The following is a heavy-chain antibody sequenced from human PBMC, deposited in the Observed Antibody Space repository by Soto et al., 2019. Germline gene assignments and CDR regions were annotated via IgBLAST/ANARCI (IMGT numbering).Heavy chain of an antibody. V-gene: IGHV3-33*01. CDR3: ARGNYYYGMDV. CDR1: GFTFSSYG. J-gene: IGHJ6*02. CDR2: IWYDGSNK. Sequence: QVQLVESGGGVVQPGRSLRLSCAASGFTFSSYGMHWVRQAPGKVLEWVAVIWYDGSNKYYADSVKGRFTISRDNSKNTLYLQMNSLRAEDTAVYYCARGNYYYGMDVWGQGTTVTVSS.